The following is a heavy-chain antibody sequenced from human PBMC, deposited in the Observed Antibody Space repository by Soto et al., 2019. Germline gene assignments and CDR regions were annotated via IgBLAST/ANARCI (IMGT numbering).Heavy chain of an antibody. CDR2: IIPIFGTA. CDR1: GGTFSSYA. CDR3: ARDPKYRSGSGAFDP. V-gene: IGHV1-69*13. D-gene: IGHD6-19*01. Sequence: GASVKVSCKASGGTFSSYAISWVRQAPGQGLEWMGGIIPIFGTANYAQKFQGRVTITADESTSTAYMELSSLRSEDTAVYYCARDPKYRSGSGAFDPWGQGTLVTVSS. J-gene: IGHJ5*02.